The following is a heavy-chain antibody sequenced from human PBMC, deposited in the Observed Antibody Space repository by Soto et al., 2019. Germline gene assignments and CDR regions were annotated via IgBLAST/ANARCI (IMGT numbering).Heavy chain of an antibody. Sequence: EVQLLESGGGLVQPGGSLRLSCAASGCTFSSHAMSWVSQATGKGLEWVSGMSGGGDTTYYADSVRGRFTISRDNPKITLYLQMNSLRAEDSALDYCAKPLYSSGWSKFDYWGQGILGTVSS. J-gene: IGHJ4*02. CDR3: AKPLYSSGWSKFDY. CDR2: MSGGGDTT. D-gene: IGHD6-19*01. CDR1: GCTFSSHA. V-gene: IGHV3-23*01.